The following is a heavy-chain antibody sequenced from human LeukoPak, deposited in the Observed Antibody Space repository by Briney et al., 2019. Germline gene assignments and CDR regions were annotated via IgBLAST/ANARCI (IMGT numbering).Heavy chain of an antibody. V-gene: IGHV1-69*05. CDR1: GGTFSSYA. CDR2: IIPIFGTA. J-gene: IGHJ2*01. Sequence: EASVKVSCKASGGTFSSYAISWVRQAPGQGLEWMGGIIPIFGTANYAQKFQGRVTITTDESTSTAYMELSSLRSEDTAVYYCAREPILRHLGGIAARPIWYFDLWGRGTLVTVSS. D-gene: IGHD6-6*01. CDR3: AREPILRHLGGIAARPIWYFDL.